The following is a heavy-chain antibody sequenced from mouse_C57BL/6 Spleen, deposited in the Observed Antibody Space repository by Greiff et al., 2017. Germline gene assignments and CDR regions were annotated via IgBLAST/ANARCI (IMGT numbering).Heavy chain of an antibody. CDR2: IYPGDGDT. V-gene: IGHV1-82*01. CDR1: GYAFSSSW. Sequence: VQLQQSGPELVKPGASVKISCKASGYAFSSSWMNWVKQRPGKGLEWIGRIYPGDGDTNYNGKFKGKATLTADKSSSTAYMQLSSLTSEDSAVYFCARSEGYGSGYFDVWGTGTTVTVSS. J-gene: IGHJ1*03. D-gene: IGHD1-1*01. CDR3: ARSEGYGSGYFDV.